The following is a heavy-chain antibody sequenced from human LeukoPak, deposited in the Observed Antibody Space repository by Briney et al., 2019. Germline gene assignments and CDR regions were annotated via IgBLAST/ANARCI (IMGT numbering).Heavy chain of an antibody. V-gene: IGHV4-39*01. CDR2: IYYSGST. CDR1: GDSISSGSYY. CDR3: ARSSGGSGSYLFDY. J-gene: IGHJ4*02. D-gene: IGHD1-26*01. Sequence: SETLSLTCTVSGDSISSGSYYWGWIRQPPGKGLEWIGNIYYSGSTYYNPSLKSRVTISVDTSKNQFSLKLSSVTAADTAVYYCARSSGGSGSYLFDYWGQGTLVTVSS.